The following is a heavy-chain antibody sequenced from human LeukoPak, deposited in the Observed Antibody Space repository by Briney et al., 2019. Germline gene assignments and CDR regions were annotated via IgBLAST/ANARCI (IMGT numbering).Heavy chain of an antibody. CDR1: GFTFSSYA. CDR3: ARDPGYSYGFPLDY. V-gene: IGHV3-30*04. D-gene: IGHD5-18*01. Sequence: GRSLRLSCAASGFTFSSYAMHWVRQAPGKGLEWVAVISYDGSNKYYADSVKGRFTISRDNSKNTLYLQMNSLRAEVTAVYYCARDPGYSYGFPLDYWGQGTLVTVSS. CDR2: ISYDGSNK. J-gene: IGHJ4*02.